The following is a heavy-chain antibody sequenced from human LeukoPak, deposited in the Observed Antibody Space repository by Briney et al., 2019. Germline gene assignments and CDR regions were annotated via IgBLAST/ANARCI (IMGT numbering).Heavy chain of an antibody. V-gene: IGHV4-34*01. CDR3: AREESLVWFGESYNWFDP. D-gene: IGHD3-10*01. CDR2: INHSGST. Sequence: PSETLSLTCAVYGGSFSGYYWSWIRQPPGKGLEWIGEINHSGSTNYNPSLKSRVTISVDTSKNQFSLKLSSVTAADTAVYYCAREESLVWFGESYNWFDPWGQGTLVTVSS. J-gene: IGHJ5*02. CDR1: GGSFSGYY.